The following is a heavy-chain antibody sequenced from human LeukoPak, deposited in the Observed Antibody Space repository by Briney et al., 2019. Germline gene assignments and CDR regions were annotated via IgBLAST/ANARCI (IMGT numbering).Heavy chain of an antibody. Sequence: GGSLRLSCAASGFTFSSYGMHWVRQAPGKGLEWVAVISYDGSNKYYADFVKGRFTISRDNAKNSLYLQMNSLRAEDTAVYYCARDQDYSIPNIFAADYWGQGTLVTVSS. CDR3: ARDQDYSIPNIFAADY. CDR1: GFTFSSYG. V-gene: IGHV3-30*03. CDR2: ISYDGSNK. J-gene: IGHJ4*02. D-gene: IGHD3-3*02.